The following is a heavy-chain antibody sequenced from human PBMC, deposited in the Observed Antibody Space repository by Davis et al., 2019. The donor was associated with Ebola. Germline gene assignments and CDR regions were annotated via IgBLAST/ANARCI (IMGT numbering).Heavy chain of an antibody. V-gene: IGHV4-59*02. D-gene: IGHD2-21*01. CDR2: VSGSGRT. Sequence: PSETLSLTCTVSGASVSGHYWNWFRQPPGKGLEWIGSVSGSGRTSYNPSLKSRVTISADTSKNHFSLNLSSVTAADTAVYFCARFGEGAYWGQGTLVTVSS. J-gene: IGHJ4*02. CDR3: ARFGEGAY. CDR1: GASVSGHY.